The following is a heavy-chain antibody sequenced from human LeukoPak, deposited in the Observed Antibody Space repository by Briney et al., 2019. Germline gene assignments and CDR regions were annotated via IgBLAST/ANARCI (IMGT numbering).Heavy chain of an antibody. V-gene: IGHV4-39*01. CDR2: IYYSGST. Sequence: SETLSLTCTVSGGSISSSSYYWGWIRQPPGKGLEWIGSIYYSGSTYYNPSLKSRVTISVDTSKNQFSLKLSSVTAADTAVYYCASNTKRTYNWFDPWGQGTLVTVSS. CDR1: GGSISSSSYY. CDR3: ASNTKRTYNWFDP. J-gene: IGHJ5*02.